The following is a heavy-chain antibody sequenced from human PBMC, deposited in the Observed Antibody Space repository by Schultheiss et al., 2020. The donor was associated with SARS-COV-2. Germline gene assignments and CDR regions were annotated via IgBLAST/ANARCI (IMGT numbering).Heavy chain of an antibody. Sequence: GGSLRLSCAASGFTLSTYWMHWVRQTPGKGLVWVSRVNEDGSRTDYADSVKGRFSISRDNVKNTLYLQMNSLRAEDTSVYYCTRDLAGIASYWGQGTLVTVSS. D-gene: IGHD6-13*01. V-gene: IGHV3-74*01. CDR3: TRDLAGIASY. J-gene: IGHJ4*02. CDR1: GFTLSTYW. CDR2: VNEDGSRT.